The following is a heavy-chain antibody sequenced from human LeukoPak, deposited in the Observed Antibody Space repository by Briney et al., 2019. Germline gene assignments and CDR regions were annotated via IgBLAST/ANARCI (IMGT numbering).Heavy chain of an antibody. V-gene: IGHV1-69*13. CDR3: ARGGGGYQLLVTEDY. J-gene: IGHJ4*02. CDR1: GGTFSSYA. D-gene: IGHD2-2*01. Sequence: SVKVSCKASGGTFSSYAISWVRQAPGQGLEWMGVTIPIFGTANYAQKFQGRVTITADESTSTAYMELSSLRSEDTAVYYCARGGGGYQLLVTEDYWGQGTLVTVSS. CDR2: TIPIFGTA.